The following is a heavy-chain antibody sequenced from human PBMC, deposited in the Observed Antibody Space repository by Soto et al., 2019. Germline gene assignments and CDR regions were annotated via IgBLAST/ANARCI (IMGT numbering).Heavy chain of an antibody. CDR1: GGSMSSGTYY. CDR3: ARGTYGDYSPYYYGMDV. D-gene: IGHD4-17*01. Sequence: KTSETLSLTCAVSGGSMSSGTYYWGWIRQPPGKGLDWIGSIYYSGTAYYSPSLKSRVAISVDTSKNHFSLRLRSVTAADTAVYYCARGTYGDYSPYYYGMDVWGQGTTVTVSS. J-gene: IGHJ6*02. V-gene: IGHV4-39*02. CDR2: IYYSGTA.